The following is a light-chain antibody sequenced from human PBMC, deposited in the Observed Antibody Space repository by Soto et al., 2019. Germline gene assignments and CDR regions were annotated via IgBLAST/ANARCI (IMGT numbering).Light chain of an antibody. Sequence: DIVMTQSPLSLPVTPGEPASISCRSTQSLLHSNGYDYLNWYLQKPGQSPQLLIYLGSNRASGVPDRFSGSGSGTDFTLKISRVEAEDVGVYYCMQSLQTPLTLGGGTKVEIE. CDR3: MQSLQTPLT. J-gene: IGKJ4*01. CDR2: LGS. V-gene: IGKV2-28*01. CDR1: QSLLHSNGYDY.